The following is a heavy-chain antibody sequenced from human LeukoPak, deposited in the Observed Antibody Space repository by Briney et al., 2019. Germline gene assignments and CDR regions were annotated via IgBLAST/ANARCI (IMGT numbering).Heavy chain of an antibody. J-gene: IGHJ6*03. CDR3: AKEARSGYDSYYYYYYYMDV. V-gene: IGHV3-23*01. CDR2: ISGSGGST. CDR1: GFTFSSYG. D-gene: IGHD5-12*01. Sequence: GGSLRLSCAASGFTFSSYGMSWVRQAPGKGLEWVSAISGSGGSTYYADSVKGRFTISRDNSKNTLYLQMNSLRAEDTAVYYCAKEARSGYDSYYYYYYYMDVWGEGTTVTISS.